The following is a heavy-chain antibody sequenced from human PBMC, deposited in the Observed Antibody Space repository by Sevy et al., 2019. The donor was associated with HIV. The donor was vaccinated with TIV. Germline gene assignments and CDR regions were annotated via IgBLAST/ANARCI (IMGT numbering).Heavy chain of an antibody. CDR2: IYHSGTT. Sequence: GSLRLSCDVSGFSISNNFYWGWIRQPPGKGLEWIGSIYHSGTTYYSPSLNSRVTISVDMSNNQFALRLTSVTAADTAVYYCARARRPETNYFCMDVWGKGTTVTVSS. D-gene: IGHD3-3*01. V-gene: IGHV4-38-2*01. CDR1: GFSISNNFY. CDR3: ARARRPETNYFCMDV. J-gene: IGHJ6*03.